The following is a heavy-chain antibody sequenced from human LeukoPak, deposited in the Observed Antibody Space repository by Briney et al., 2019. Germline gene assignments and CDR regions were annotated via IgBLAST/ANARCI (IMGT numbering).Heavy chain of an antibody. Sequence: GGSLRLSCAASGFTFSDYYMSWIRQAPGKGLEWVSYISSSGSTIYDADSVKGRFTISRDNAKNSLYLQMNSLRAEDTAVYYCARVTYDSSGYRTFDYWGQGTLVTVSS. CDR2: ISSSGSTI. D-gene: IGHD3-22*01. V-gene: IGHV3-11*01. CDR3: ARVTYDSSGYRTFDY. J-gene: IGHJ4*02. CDR1: GFTFSDYY.